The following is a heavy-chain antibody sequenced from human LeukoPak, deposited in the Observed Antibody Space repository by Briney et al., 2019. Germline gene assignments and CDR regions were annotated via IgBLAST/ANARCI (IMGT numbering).Heavy chain of an antibody. D-gene: IGHD5-18*01. CDR3: ARESYGLSLNY. CDR1: GGTFSSYT. J-gene: IGHJ4*02. CDR2: INPNSGGT. V-gene: IGHV1-2*06. Sequence: GASVKVSCKASGGTFSSYTISWVPQAPGQGLKWMGRINPNSGGTNYAQKFQGRVTMTRDTSISTAYMELSRLRSDDTAVYYCARESYGLSLNYWGQGTLVTVSS.